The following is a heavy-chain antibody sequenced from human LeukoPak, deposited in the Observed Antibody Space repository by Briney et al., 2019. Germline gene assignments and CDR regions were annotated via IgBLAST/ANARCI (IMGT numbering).Heavy chain of an antibody. J-gene: IGHJ4*02. CDR3: TRSSRGLSTHDY. D-gene: IGHD2-2*01. Sequence: PSETLSLTCTVSGDSISSYYWSWIRQPAGKGLEWIGRISTSDSTIYNPSLKSRVTISVDESKNQFSLKLTSVTAADTAVYYCTRSSRGLSTHDYWGQGTLVTASS. V-gene: IGHV4-4*07. CDR2: ISTSDST. CDR1: GDSISSYY.